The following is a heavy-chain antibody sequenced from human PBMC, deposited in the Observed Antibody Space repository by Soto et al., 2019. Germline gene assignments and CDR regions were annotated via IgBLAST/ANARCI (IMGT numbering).Heavy chain of an antibody. CDR1: GYTFTGYY. J-gene: IGHJ6*02. D-gene: IGHD5-18*01. CDR2: INPNSGGT. CDR3: ASPGYSYGQSYYYYGMDV. Sequence: ASVKVSCKASGYTFTGYYMHWVRQAPGQGLEWMGGINPNSGGTNYAQKFQGRVTMTRDTSISTAYMELSRLRSDDTAVYYCASPGYSYGQSYYYYGMDVWGQGTTVTVSS. V-gene: IGHV1-2*02.